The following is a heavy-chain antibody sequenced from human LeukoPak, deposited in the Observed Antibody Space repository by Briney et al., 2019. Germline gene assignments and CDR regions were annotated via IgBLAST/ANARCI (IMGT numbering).Heavy chain of an antibody. Sequence: ASVKVSCKASGYTSTGYYMHWVRQAPGQGLEWMGWINPNSGGTNYAQKFQGRVTMTRDTSISTAYMELSRLRSDDTAVYYCARDLTVAGSPLDYWGQGTLVTVSS. V-gene: IGHV1-2*02. CDR2: INPNSGGT. J-gene: IGHJ4*02. D-gene: IGHD6-19*01. CDR3: ARDLTVAGSPLDY. CDR1: GYTSTGYY.